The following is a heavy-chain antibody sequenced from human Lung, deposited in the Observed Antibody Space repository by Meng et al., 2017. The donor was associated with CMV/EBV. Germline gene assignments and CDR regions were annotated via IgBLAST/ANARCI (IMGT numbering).Heavy chain of an antibody. CDR3: AKFPDRRDTGF. CDR2: IYSGGQT. CDR1: GASISSGTRY. D-gene: IGHD1-14*01. J-gene: IGHJ4*02. V-gene: IGHV4-39*01. Sequence: SETLSLTXSVSGASISSGTRYWGWIRQPPGKGLEWIGSIYSGGQTFYSPSLRSRVTLAVDRTKNQFSLKMTSVTAADTADYFCAKFPDRRDTGFWGRGALVTVSS.